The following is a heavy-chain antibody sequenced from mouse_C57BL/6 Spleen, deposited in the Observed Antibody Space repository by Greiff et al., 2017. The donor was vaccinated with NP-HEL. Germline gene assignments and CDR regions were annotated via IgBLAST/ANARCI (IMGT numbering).Heavy chain of an antibody. CDR2: INYDGSST. CDR1: GFTFSDYY. D-gene: IGHD1-1*01. J-gene: IGHJ2*01. CDR3: AREVLRYFDY. V-gene: IGHV5-16*01. Sequence: EVMLVESEGGLVQPGSSMKLSCTASGFTFSDYYMAWVRQVPEKGLEWVANINYDGSSTYYLDSLKSRFIISRDNAKNILYLQMSSLKSEDTATYYCAREVLRYFDYWGQGTTLTVSS.